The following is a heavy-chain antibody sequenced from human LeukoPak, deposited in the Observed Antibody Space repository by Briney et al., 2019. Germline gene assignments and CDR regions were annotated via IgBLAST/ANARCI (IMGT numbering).Heavy chain of an antibody. Sequence: SETLSLTCTVSGGSISSYYWGWIRQPPGKGLEWIGSIYHSGSTYYNPSLKSRVTISVDTSKNQFSLKLSSVTAADTAVYYCARTYMVRGVAHFDYWGQGTLVTVSS. D-gene: IGHD3-10*01. J-gene: IGHJ4*02. CDR2: IYHSGST. CDR3: ARTYMVRGVAHFDY. CDR1: GGSISSYY. V-gene: IGHV4-38-2*02.